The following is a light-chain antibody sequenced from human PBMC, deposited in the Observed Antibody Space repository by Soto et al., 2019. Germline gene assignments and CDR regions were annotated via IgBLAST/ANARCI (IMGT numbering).Light chain of an antibody. J-gene: IGKJ1*01. CDR1: QIISSW. V-gene: IGKV1-5*01. CDR3: QHYDSFSAR. Sequence: DIQLTQSPSTLSSSLGDRVTITCRASQIISSWLAWYQQKPGKAPKLLIYDASSLESGVPSRFSGIGSRAELTLSISSLQPDDFATYDCQHYDSFSARFCQGPKMDI. CDR2: DAS.